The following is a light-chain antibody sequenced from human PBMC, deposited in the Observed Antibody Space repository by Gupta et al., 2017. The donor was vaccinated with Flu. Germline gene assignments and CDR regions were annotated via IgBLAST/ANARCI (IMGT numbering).Light chain of an antibody. CDR3: QQSYSTPKS. CDR2: AAS. V-gene: IGKV1-39*01. J-gene: IGKJ2*03. Sequence: DIQMTQSPSSLSASVGDRVTITCRASQSISSYLNWYQQKPGIAPKLLIYAASSLQSGVPSRFSRSGSGTDFTLTISMLHPEDFATYYCQQSYSTPKSFGQGTRLEIK. CDR1: QSISSY.